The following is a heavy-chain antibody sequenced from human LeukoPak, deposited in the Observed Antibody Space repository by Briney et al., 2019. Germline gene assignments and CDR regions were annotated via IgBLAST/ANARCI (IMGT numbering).Heavy chain of an antibody. Sequence: GRSLRLSCAASGFTFSSYAMHWVRQAPGKGLEWAAVISYDGSNKYYADSVKGRFTISRDNSKNTLYLQMNSLRAEDTAVYYCARVRNHIVVVPAAPGAFDIWGQGTMVTVSS. CDR1: GFTFSSYA. J-gene: IGHJ3*02. D-gene: IGHD2-2*01. V-gene: IGHV3-30-3*01. CDR2: ISYDGSNK. CDR3: ARVRNHIVVVPAAPGAFDI.